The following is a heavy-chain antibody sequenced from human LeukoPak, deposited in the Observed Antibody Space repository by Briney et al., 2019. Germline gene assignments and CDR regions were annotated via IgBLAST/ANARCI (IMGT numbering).Heavy chain of an antibody. V-gene: IGHV3-33*01. J-gene: IGHJ4*02. CDR1: GFTFSSYG. Sequence: GGSLRLSCAASGFTFSSYGMHWVRQAPGKGLEWVAVIWYDGSNKYYTDSVKGRLTISRDNSENTLYLQMNSLRAEDTAVYYCARGQYSPDYWGQGTLVTVSS. CDR3: ARGQYSPDY. D-gene: IGHD2-15*01. CDR2: IWYDGSNK.